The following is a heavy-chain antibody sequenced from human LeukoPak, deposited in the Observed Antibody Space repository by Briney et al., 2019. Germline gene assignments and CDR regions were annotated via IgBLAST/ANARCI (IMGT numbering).Heavy chain of an antibody. D-gene: IGHD2-21*01. CDR1: GFTFSSYS. V-gene: IGHV3-21*01. Sequence: GGSLRLSCAASGFTFSSYSMNWVRQAPGKGLEWVSSISSSSSYIYYADSVKGRFTISRDNAKNSLYLQMNSLSAEDTAEYYCARDPMSNGYFYYYMDVWGKGTTVTVSS. J-gene: IGHJ6*03. CDR2: ISSSSSYI. CDR3: ARDPMSNGYFYYYMDV.